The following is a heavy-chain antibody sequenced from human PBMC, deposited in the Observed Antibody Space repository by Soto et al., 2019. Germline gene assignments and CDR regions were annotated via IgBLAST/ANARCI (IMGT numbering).Heavy chain of an antibody. CDR3: ARDRESSWYWYYYYYGMDV. V-gene: IGHV3-7*01. Sequence: EVQLVESGGGLVQPGGSLRLSCAASGFTFSSYWMSWVRQAPGRGLEWVANIKQDGSEKYYVDSVKGRFTISRDNAKNSLYPKMNSLRAEDTAVYYCARDRESSWYWYYYYYGMDVWGQGTTVTVSS. CDR2: IKQDGSEK. CDR1: GFTFSSYW. D-gene: IGHD6-13*01. J-gene: IGHJ6*02.